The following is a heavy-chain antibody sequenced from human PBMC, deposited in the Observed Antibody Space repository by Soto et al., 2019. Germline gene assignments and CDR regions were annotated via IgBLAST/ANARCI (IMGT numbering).Heavy chain of an antibody. CDR1: DDFISSYY. J-gene: IGHJ6*02. V-gene: IGHV4-4*07. D-gene: IGHD3-9*01. Sequence: SETLSLTCTVSDDFISSYYWNWIRQPAGKGLEWIGRVSTNGATNYNPSLESRVTMSVDTSKNQFSLKLTSVTAADTAVYSCARADYEILTGSYAMDVWGQGTTVTVSS. CDR3: ARADYEILTGSYAMDV. CDR2: VSTNGAT.